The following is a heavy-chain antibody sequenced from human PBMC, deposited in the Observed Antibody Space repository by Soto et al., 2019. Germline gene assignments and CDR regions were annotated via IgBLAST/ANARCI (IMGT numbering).Heavy chain of an antibody. D-gene: IGHD1-7*01. CDR2: IYRTGST. CDR3: ASRDPGTSVDY. V-gene: IGHV4-4*02. CDR1: GGSFTSNNW. Sequence: SETLSLTCAVSGGSFTSNNWWTWVRQPPGQGREWIGEIYRTGSTNYNPSLKSRVTISLDKSENQFSLKVTSLTAADTAVYYCASRDPGTSVDYWGQGTLVTVSS. J-gene: IGHJ4*02.